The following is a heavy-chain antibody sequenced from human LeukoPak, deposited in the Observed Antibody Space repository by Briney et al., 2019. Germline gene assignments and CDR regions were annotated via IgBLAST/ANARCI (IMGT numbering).Heavy chain of an antibody. V-gene: IGHV3-23*01. CDR1: GFTFSSCG. D-gene: IGHD6-6*01. J-gene: IGHJ4*02. CDR2: ISGSDDGT. Sequence: PGGSLRLSCAASGFTFSSCGMTWVRQAPGKGLEWVSSISGSDDGTYYADSVKGRFTISRDNSKNTLYLQMNSLRAEDTAVYYCAKRGPIYSSSPGNCFDYWGQGTLVTVSS. CDR3: AKRGPIYSSSPGNCFDY.